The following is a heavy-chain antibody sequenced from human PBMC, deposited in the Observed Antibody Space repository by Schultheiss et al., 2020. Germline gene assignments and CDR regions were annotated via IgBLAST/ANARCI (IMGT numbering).Heavy chain of an antibody. CDR3: ARLGTVAGTPPGL. J-gene: IGHJ4*02. V-gene: IGHV3-7*04. CDR2: IKEDESEK. CDR1: GFTFSSYW. D-gene: IGHD6-19*01. Sequence: GGSLRLSCAASGFTFSSYWMSWVRQAPGKGLQWVANIKEDESEKYYVDSVKGRLTISRDNAKNSLYLQMDSLRAEDTAVYYCARLGTVAGTPPGLWGQGTLVTVSS.